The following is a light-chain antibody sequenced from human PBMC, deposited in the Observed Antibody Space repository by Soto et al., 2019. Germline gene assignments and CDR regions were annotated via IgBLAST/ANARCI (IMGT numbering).Light chain of an antibody. V-gene: IGLV1-47*01. Sequence: TSVLTVTFTYSGSSSNIGSNYVYWYQQLPGTAPKLLIYRNNQRPSGVPDRFSGSKSGTSASLAISGLRSEDEDDYYCAAWPDSLSRPVLGTGTKVTVL. CDR1: SSNIGSNY. CDR3: AAWPDSLSRPV. J-gene: IGLJ1*01. CDR2: RNN.